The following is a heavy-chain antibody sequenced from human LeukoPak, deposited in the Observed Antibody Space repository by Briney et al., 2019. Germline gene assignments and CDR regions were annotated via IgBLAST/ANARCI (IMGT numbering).Heavy chain of an antibody. D-gene: IGHD6-19*01. V-gene: IGHV4-59*01. CDR1: GGFINSYY. J-gene: IGHJ4*02. CDR3: ARVQSSSGWYYFDY. Sequence: SETLSLTCTVSGGFINSYYWSWIRQPPGKGLEWIGYIYYSGSTNYNPSLKSRVTISVDTSKNQFSLKLSSVTAADTAVYYCARVQSSSGWYYFDYWGQGTLVTVSS. CDR2: IYYSGST.